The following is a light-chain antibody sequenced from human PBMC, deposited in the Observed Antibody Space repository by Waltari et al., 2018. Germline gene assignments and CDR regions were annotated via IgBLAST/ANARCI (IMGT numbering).Light chain of an antibody. CDR2: EVS. Sequence: QSALTQPPSASGSPGQSVTISCTGTSSDIGDYNFISWYQQHPGKAPKVLIHEVSKRPSGVPDRFSGSKSGNTASRTVSGLQAEDEADYYCSSHAGSWVFGGVTKLTVL. J-gene: IGLJ3*02. V-gene: IGLV2-8*01. CDR1: SSDIGDYNF. CDR3: SSHAGSWV.